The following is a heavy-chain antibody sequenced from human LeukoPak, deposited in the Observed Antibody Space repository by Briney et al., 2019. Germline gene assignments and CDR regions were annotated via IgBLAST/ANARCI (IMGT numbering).Heavy chain of an antibody. D-gene: IGHD3-22*01. Sequence: GDSLRLSCVASGFTFNIYPMTWVRQAPGKGLEWVSLIGGSDGRTRYADSVKGRFTISRDNSKNTLYLEMNSLRAEDTAVYYRAKDSSSYDWGYMDVWGKGTTVTISS. CDR2: IGGSDGRT. CDR3: AKDSSSYDWGYMDV. J-gene: IGHJ6*03. V-gene: IGHV3-23*01. CDR1: GFTFNIYP.